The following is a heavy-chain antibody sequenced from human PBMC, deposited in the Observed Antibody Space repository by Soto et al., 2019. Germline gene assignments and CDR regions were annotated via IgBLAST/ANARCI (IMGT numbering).Heavy chain of an antibody. J-gene: IGHJ1*01. V-gene: IGHV3-15*07. CDR2: IKSKTNGGTT. Sequence: EVQLVESGGGLVKPGGSLRLSCAASGFTFTNAWMNWVRQAPGKGLEWVGRIKSKTNGGTTDYAAPGKGSFTSPREDSKNTLYLQMNSLKTEDTALYYCTTCGFAYWGQGTLVTVSS. D-gene: IGHD5-12*01. CDR3: TTCGFAY. CDR1: GFTFTNAW.